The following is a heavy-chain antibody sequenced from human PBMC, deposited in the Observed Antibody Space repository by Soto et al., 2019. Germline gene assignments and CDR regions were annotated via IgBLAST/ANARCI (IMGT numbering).Heavy chain of an antibody. CDR2: MNPNSGNT. CDR3: ARGHRSSTWHSFDP. Sequence: GASVKVSCKASGYTFTSYDINWVRQTTGQGLEWMGWMNPNSGNTGYAQKFQGRVTMTRNTSINTAYMELSSLTSEDMALYYCARGHRSSTWHSFDPWGQGTLVTVS. J-gene: IGHJ5*02. D-gene: IGHD6-13*01. V-gene: IGHV1-8*02. CDR1: GYTFTSYD.